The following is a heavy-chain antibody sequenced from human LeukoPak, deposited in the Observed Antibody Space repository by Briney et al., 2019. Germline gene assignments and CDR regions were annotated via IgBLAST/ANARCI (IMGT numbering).Heavy chain of an antibody. CDR1: GFAVTSNY. D-gene: IGHD3-22*01. CDR3: ARNYYDSSGSPDY. CDR2: IYSGGST. J-gene: IGHJ4*02. V-gene: IGHV3-66*01. Sequence: GGSLRLSCAASGFAVTSNYMIWVRQPPGKGLEWVSVIYSGGSTNYADSVKGRFTISRDNSKNTLYLQMNSLRDEDTAVYYCARNYYDSSGSPDYWGQGTLVTVSS.